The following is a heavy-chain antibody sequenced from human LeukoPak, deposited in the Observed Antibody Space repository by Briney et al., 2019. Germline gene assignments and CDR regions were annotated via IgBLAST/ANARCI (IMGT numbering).Heavy chain of an antibody. D-gene: IGHD6-19*01. V-gene: IGHV4-34*01. CDR3: ARDSGGSGWQNWFDP. CDR1: GESFSGYY. J-gene: IGHJ5*02. Sequence: PSETLSLTCAVYGESFSGYYWSWIRQPPGKGLEWIGEINHSGSTNYNPSLKSRVTISVDTSKNQFSLKLDSVTAADTAVYYCARDSGGSGWQNWFDPWGQGTLVIVS. CDR2: INHSGST.